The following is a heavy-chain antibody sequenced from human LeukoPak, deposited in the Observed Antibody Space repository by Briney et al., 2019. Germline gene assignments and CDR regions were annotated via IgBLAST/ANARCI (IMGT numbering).Heavy chain of an antibody. CDR2: IYAGNPDA. Sequence: GESLKISCQGFGYPFTTSWIGWVRQLPGKGLEWTAIIYAGNPDAKYSPSFQGQVSISTDRSISTAYLHWSSLKASDTAIYYCARSWVAGYGTVLDYWGQGTLVTVSS. D-gene: IGHD6-19*01. CDR1: GYPFTTSW. CDR3: ARSWVAGYGTVLDY. J-gene: IGHJ4*02. V-gene: IGHV5-51*01.